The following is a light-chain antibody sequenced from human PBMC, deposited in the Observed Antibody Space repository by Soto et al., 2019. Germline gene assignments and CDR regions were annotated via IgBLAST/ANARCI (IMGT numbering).Light chain of an antibody. V-gene: IGKV1-5*01. CDR1: QSISSL. CDR3: QQYNSYPIT. Sequence: DIHMTQSPSTLSASVGDRVTITCRASQSISSLLAWYQQKPGKAPKLLIYDGDSLESGVPSRFSGSGSGTEFTLTISSLQPDDFATYYCQQYNSYPITFGHGTRLEIK. CDR2: DGD. J-gene: IGKJ5*01.